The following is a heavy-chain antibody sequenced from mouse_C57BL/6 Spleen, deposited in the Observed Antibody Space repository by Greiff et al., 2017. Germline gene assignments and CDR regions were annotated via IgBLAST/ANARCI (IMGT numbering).Heavy chain of an antibody. CDR2: IDPSDSYT. D-gene: IGHD1-1*01. J-gene: IGHJ4*01. V-gene: IGHV1-69*01. CDR3: ARWGYGSRDAMDY. Sequence: QVQLQQSGAELVMPGASVKLSCKASGYTFTSYWMHWVKQRPGQGLEWIGEIDPSDSYTNYNQKFKGKSTLTVDKSSSTAYMQLSSLTSEDSAVYYCARWGYGSRDAMDYWGQGTSVTVSS. CDR1: GYTFTSYW.